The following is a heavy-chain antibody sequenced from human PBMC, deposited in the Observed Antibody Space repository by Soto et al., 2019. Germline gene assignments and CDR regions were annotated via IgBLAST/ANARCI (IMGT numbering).Heavy chain of an antibody. CDR2: IYYSGST. CDR1: GGSISSGDYY. J-gene: IGHJ6*02. D-gene: IGHD3-10*01. Sequence: TSQILSLTCTVSGGSISSGDYYWSWIRQPPGKGLEWIGYIYYSGSTYYNPSLKSRVTISVDTSKNQFSLKLSSVTAADTAVYYCARVGFGELLAHGMDVWGQGTTVTVSS. CDR3: ARVGFGELLAHGMDV. V-gene: IGHV4-30-4*01.